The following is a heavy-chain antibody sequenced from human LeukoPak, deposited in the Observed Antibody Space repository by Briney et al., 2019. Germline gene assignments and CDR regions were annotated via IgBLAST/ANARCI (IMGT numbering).Heavy chain of an antibody. CDR1: GGSISSSSYY. V-gene: IGHV4-39*01. D-gene: IGHD3-22*01. CDR3: ASRGHYYDSSGPGVGY. J-gene: IGHJ4*02. Sequence: SETLSLTCTVSGGSISSSSYYWGWLRQLPGKGLEWIGSIYYSGSTYYNPSLKSRVTISVDTSKNQFSLKLSSVTAADTAVYYCASRGHYYDSSGPGVGYWGQGTLVTVSS. CDR2: IYYSGST.